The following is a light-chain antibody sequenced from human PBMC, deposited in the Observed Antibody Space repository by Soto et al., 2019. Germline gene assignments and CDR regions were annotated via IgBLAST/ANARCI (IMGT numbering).Light chain of an antibody. J-gene: IGKJ1*01. CDR1: QSISSN. CDR3: QQYEDSPVT. Sequence: EIVMTQSPATLSVSPGERATLSCWASQSISSNLAWYQQKAGQAPRLLIYGASTRATGIPARFSGSGSGTDFTLTISRLVPEDFAVYYCQQYEDSPVTFGQGTKVDI. V-gene: IGKV3-15*01. CDR2: GAS.